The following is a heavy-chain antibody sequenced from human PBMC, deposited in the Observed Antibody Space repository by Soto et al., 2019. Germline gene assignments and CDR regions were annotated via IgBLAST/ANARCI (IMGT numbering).Heavy chain of an antibody. CDR3: ARSSVQLERLYYYYYGMDV. CDR2: INPSGGST. D-gene: IGHD1-1*01. J-gene: IGHJ6*04. Sequence: ASVKVSCKASGYTFTSYYMHWVRQAPGQGLEWMGIINPSGGSTSYAQKFQGRVTMTRDTSTSTVYMELSSLRSEATAVYYCARSSVQLERLYYYYYGMDVWGKGTTVTVSS. CDR1: GYTFTSYY. V-gene: IGHV1-46*01.